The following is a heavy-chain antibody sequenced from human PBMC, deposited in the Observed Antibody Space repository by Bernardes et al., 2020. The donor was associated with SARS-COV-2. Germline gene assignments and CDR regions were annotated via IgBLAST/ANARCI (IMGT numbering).Heavy chain of an antibody. CDR3: ARESGSGSYPDY. V-gene: IGHV3-33*01. CDR2: IWYDGSNK. Sequence: GGSLRLSCAASGFTFSSYGMHWVRQAPGKGLEWVAVIWYDGSNKYYADSVKGRFTISRDNSKNTLYLQMNSLRAEDTAVYYCARESGSGSYPDYWGQGTLVTVSS. D-gene: IGHD3-10*01. J-gene: IGHJ4*02. CDR1: GFTFSSYG.